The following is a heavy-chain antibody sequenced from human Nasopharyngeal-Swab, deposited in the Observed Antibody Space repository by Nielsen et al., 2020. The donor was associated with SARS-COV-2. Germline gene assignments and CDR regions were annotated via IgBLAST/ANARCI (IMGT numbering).Heavy chain of an antibody. CDR1: GFTYDDYA. V-gene: IGHV3-9*01. J-gene: IGHJ4*02. CDR2: ITWNSGV. Sequence: SLKISCAASGFTYDDYAMHWVRQAPGKGLEWVSGITWNSGVAYTDSVKGRFTISRDNARNSLYLQMSSLRTEDTAFYYCTKGRADYSNPSFDNWGQGTLVTVSS. CDR3: TKGRADYSNPSFDN. D-gene: IGHD4-11*01.